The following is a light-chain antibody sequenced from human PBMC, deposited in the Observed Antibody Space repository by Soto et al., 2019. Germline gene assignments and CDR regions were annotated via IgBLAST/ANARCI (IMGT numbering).Light chain of an antibody. Sequence: EIVMTQSPATLSVSPGERATLSCRASQSVSSNLAWYQQKPAQAPRLLIYGASTRATGIPARFSGSGSGTEFTLTISSLQSEDFAVYYSQQYNNWPRTFGQGTKVEIK. CDR1: QSVSSN. CDR3: QQYNNWPRT. CDR2: GAS. V-gene: IGKV3-15*01. J-gene: IGKJ1*01.